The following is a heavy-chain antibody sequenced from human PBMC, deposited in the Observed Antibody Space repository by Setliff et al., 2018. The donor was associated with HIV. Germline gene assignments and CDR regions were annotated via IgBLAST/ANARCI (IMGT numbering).Heavy chain of an antibody. J-gene: IGHJ6*03. CDR3: ARKPMSGYYYMDG. D-gene: IGHD3-10*01. CDR1: GFTFSSYG. CDR2: LSHDGSNP. Sequence: GGSLRLSCAASGFTFSSYGMHWVRQAPGKGLEWLAVLSHDGSNPYYADSVKGRFTISRDNSNNTLYLQMNSLRAEDTALYYCARKPMSGYYYMDGWGKGTTVTVSS. V-gene: IGHV3-33*05.